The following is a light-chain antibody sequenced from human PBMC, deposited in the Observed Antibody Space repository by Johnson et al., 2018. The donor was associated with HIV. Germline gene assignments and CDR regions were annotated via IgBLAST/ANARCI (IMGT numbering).Light chain of an antibody. CDR1: SSNIGNNY. J-gene: IGLJ1*01. CDR3: GTWDSSLSANV. Sequence: QSVLTQPPSVSAAPGQKVTISCSGSSSNIGNNYVSWYQQLPGTAPKLLIYENNKRPSGIPDRFSGSKSGTSVTLAITGLQTGDEAHYYCGTWDSSLSANVFGTGTKVTVL. V-gene: IGLV1-51*02. CDR2: ENN.